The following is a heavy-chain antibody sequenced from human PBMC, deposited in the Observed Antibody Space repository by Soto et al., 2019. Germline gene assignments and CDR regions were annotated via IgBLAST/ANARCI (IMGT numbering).Heavy chain of an antibody. V-gene: IGHV4-59*01. CDR2: IYYSGST. J-gene: IGHJ6*02. CDR3: ARAIYYDFWSGYYSDYYYGMDV. D-gene: IGHD3-3*01. Sequence: SETLSLTCTVSVGSISSYYWSWIRQPPGKGLEWIGYIYYSGSTNYNPSLKSRVTISVDTSKNQFSLKLSSVTAADTAVYYCARAIYYDFWSGYYSDYYYGMDVWGQGTTVTVSS. CDR1: VGSISSYY.